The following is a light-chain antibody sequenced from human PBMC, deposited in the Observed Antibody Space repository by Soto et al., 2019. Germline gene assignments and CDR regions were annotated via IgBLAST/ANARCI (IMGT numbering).Light chain of an antibody. V-gene: IGKV3-20*01. Sequence: EIVLTQSPRTLSLSPGEGATLSCRASRSVSSNYLAWYQQRRGQAPRLLIYGAPRRATGIPDRFSGSGSGTDFTLTIRRLEPEDFAVYYCQQYGNSPWAFGQGTKVDIK. J-gene: IGKJ1*01. CDR3: QQYGNSPWA. CDR2: GAP. CDR1: RSVSSNY.